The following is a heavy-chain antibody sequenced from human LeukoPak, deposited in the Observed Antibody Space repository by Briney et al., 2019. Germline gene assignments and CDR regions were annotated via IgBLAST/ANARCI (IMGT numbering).Heavy chain of an antibody. D-gene: IGHD1-26*01. Sequence: SETLSLTCTVSGGSISSYYWSWIRQPPGKGLEWIGYIYYSGSTNYNPSLKSRVTISVDTSKNQFSLKLSSVTAADTAVYYCARLYSGSYALDYWGQGTLVTASS. J-gene: IGHJ4*02. CDR2: IYYSGST. V-gene: IGHV4-59*01. CDR3: ARLYSGSYALDY. CDR1: GGSISSYY.